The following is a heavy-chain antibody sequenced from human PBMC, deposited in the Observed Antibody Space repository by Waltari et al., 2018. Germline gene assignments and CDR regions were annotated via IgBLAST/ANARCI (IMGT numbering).Heavy chain of an antibody. D-gene: IGHD3-22*01. CDR2: ISSSSSYI. CDR3: ARSGEVVILGRDYYYMDV. Sequence: EVQLVESGGGLVKPGGSLRLSCAASGFTFSSYSMNWVRQAPGKGLEWVSSISSSSSYIYYADSVKGRFTISRDNAKNSLYLQMNSLRAEDTAVYYCARSGEVVILGRDYYYMDVWGKGTTVTVSS. J-gene: IGHJ6*03. V-gene: IGHV3-21*01. CDR1: GFTFSSYS.